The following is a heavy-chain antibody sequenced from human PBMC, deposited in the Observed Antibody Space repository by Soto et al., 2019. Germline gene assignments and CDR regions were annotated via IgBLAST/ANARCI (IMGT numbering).Heavy chain of an antibody. CDR1: GFTFNNYP. J-gene: IGHJ6*02. Sequence: QVQLVESGGGVVQPGRSLRLSCAASGFTFNNYPMHWVRQAPGKGLECVSVISYDEKNKDYADSEKGRFTISRDNSKNMLYLQMDSLRAEDTAVYYCASGPRLKYFDWLSPGVWGQGTTVTVSS. CDR3: ASGPRLKYFDWLSPGV. CDR2: ISYDEKNK. D-gene: IGHD3-9*01. V-gene: IGHV3-30*04.